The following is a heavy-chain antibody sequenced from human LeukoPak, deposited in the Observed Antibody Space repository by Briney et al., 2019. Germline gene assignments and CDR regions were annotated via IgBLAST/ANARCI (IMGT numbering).Heavy chain of an antibody. CDR3: ARTGLSGSYYIDY. D-gene: IGHD3-10*01. CDR1: GYTFTGYY. J-gene: IGHJ4*02. Sequence: ASVKVSCKASGYTFTGYYMHWVRQAPGQGLEWMGWINPNRGGTNYAQKFQGRVTMTRDTSISTAYMELSRLRSDDTAVYYCARTGLSGSYYIDYWGQGTLVTVSS. V-gene: IGHV1-2*02. CDR2: INPNRGGT.